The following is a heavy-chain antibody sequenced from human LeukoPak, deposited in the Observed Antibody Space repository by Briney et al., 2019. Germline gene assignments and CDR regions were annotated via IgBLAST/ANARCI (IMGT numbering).Heavy chain of an antibody. CDR3: ARDYYDILTGYWGGFDY. J-gene: IGHJ4*02. D-gene: IGHD3-9*01. CDR1: GGSFSGYY. Sequence: SETLSLTCAVYGGSFSGYYWSWIRQPPGKGLEWIGYIYNSGSTKYSPSLKSRVTISVDTSKNQFSLKLSSVTAADTAVYYCARDYYDILTGYWGGFDYWGQGTLVTVSS. CDR2: IYNSGST. V-gene: IGHV4-59*12.